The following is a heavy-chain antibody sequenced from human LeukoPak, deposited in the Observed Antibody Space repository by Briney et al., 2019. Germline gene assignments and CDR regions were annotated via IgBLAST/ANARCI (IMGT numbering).Heavy chain of an antibody. Sequence: SETLSLTCTVSGGSISSSSYYWGWIRQPPGKGLEWIGSIYYSGSTYYNPSLKSRVTISVDTSKNQFSLKLSSVTAADTAVYYCARGVIASGGNDFDYWGQGTLVTVSS. V-gene: IGHV4-39*07. D-gene: IGHD6-13*01. CDR2: IYYSGST. CDR1: GGSISSSSYY. J-gene: IGHJ4*02. CDR3: ARGVIASGGNDFDY.